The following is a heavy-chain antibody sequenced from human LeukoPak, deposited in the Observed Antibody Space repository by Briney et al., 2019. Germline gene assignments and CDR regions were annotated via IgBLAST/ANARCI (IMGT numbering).Heavy chain of an antibody. V-gene: IGHV1-69*13. J-gene: IGHJ6*02. CDR1: GGTFSSYA. Sequence: SVKVSCKASGGTFSSYAISWVRQAPGQGLEWMGGIIPIFGTANYAQKFQGRVTITADESTSTAYMELSSLRSEDTAVYYCARGLNYYDSRSHYYYYYGMDVWGQGTTVTVSS. CDR3: ARGLNYYDSRSHYYYYYGMDV. D-gene: IGHD3-22*01. CDR2: IIPIFGTA.